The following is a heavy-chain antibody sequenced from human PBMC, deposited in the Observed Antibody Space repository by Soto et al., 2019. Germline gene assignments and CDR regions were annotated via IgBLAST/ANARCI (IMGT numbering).Heavy chain of an antibody. J-gene: IGHJ4*02. D-gene: IGHD2-2*01. V-gene: IGHV1-18*01. CDR3: ARDVVVPAAKGYFDY. CDR2: ISAYNGNT. Sequence: ASVKVSCKASGLAFSNSRISWVRQAPGQGLEWMGWISAYNGNTNYAQKLQGRVTMTTDTSTSTAYMELRSLRSDDTAVYYCARDVVVPAAKGYFDYWGQGTLVTVSS. CDR1: GLAFSNSR.